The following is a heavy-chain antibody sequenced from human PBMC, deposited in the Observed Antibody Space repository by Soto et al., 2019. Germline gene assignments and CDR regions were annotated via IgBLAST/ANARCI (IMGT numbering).Heavy chain of an antibody. CDR1: GGSFSGYY. Sequence: TSETLCLPCAVYGGSFSGYYWSWIRQPPGKGLEWIGEINHSGSTNYNPSLKSRVTISVDTSKNQFSLTLSSVTAADTAVYYCARGPDIVATRNWFDPWGQGTLGTVSS. V-gene: IGHV4-34*01. D-gene: IGHD5-12*01. J-gene: IGHJ5*02. CDR3: ARGPDIVATRNWFDP. CDR2: INHSGST.